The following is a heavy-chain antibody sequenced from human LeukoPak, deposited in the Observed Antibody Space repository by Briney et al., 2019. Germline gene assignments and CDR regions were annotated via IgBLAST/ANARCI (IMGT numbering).Heavy chain of an antibody. CDR3: ARPYYDSLYYFDY. D-gene: IGHD3-22*01. Sequence: GESLKISCKGSGYRFTSYWIGWVRQMPGKGLEWMGIIYPGDSDTRYSPSFQGKVTISADKSISTAYLQWSSLKASDTAMYYCARPYYDSLYYFDYWGQGTLVTVSS. J-gene: IGHJ4*02. CDR2: IYPGDSDT. V-gene: IGHV5-51*01. CDR1: GYRFTSYW.